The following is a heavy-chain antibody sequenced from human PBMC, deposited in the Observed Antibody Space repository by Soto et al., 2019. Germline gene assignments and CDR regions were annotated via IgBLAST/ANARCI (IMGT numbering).Heavy chain of an antibody. J-gene: IGHJ4*02. Sequence: GASVKVSCKASGGTFSSYAISWVRQAPGQGLEWMGWIIPNIGTTNYAQKFQGRVTMTADTSTSTAYMELRSLRSDDTAVYYCAVMATMGGSQFDYWGQGTLVTVSS. V-gene: IGHV1-69*06. CDR1: GGTFSSYA. D-gene: IGHD5-12*01. CDR2: IIPNIGTT. CDR3: AVMATMGGSQFDY.